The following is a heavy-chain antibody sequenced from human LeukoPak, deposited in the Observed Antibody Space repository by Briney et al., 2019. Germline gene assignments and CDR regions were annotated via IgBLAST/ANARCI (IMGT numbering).Heavy chain of an antibody. CDR1: GFTFGDYA. CDR2: IRSKAYGETK. Sequence: GGSLRLSCTASGFTFGDYAMSWFRQAPGKGLEWVGFIRSKAYGETKEYAASVKGRFTISRDDSKSIAYLQMNSLKTEDTAVYYCTRDASGSYYNYYFDYWGQGTLVTVSS. V-gene: IGHV3-49*03. J-gene: IGHJ4*02. D-gene: IGHD1-26*01. CDR3: TRDASGSYYNYYFDY.